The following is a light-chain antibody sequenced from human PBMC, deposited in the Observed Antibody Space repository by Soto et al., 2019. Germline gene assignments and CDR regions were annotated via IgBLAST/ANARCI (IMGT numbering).Light chain of an antibody. J-gene: IGLJ2*01. CDR3: SSSAGTKNMV. Sequence: QSALTQPPSASGSAGQSVTISCTGTPSDVGASNYVSWYQQPPGKAPKLMISEVSKRPSGVPDRFAGSKSGNTASLTVSGLQAEDEADYYCSSSAGTKNMVFGAGTKQTVL. CDR1: PSDVGASNY. V-gene: IGLV2-8*01. CDR2: EVS.